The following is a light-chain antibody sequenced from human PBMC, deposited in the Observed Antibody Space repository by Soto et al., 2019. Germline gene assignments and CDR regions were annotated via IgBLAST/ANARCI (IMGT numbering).Light chain of an antibody. J-gene: IGKJ1*01. CDR3: QQYGSSRWT. V-gene: IGKV3-20*01. CDR1: QSVSSSY. Sequence: EIVLTQSPGTLSLSPGERATLSCRASQSVSSSYLAWYQQKPGQAPRILIYGAYSMATGIPDRFSGSGSGTDFTITISRLEPEDFAVYYCQQYGSSRWTCGQGTKVEIK. CDR2: GAY.